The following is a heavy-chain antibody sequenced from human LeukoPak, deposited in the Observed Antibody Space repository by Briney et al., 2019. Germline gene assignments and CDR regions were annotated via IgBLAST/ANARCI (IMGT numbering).Heavy chain of an antibody. D-gene: IGHD3/OR15-3a*01. CDR2: ISSSGSTI. J-gene: IGHJ2*01. CDR3: AKDWTGTKPFDL. CDR1: GFTFSDYY. V-gene: IGHV3-11*01. Sequence: GGSLRLSCAASGFTFSDYYMSWIRQAPGKGLEWVSYISSSGSTIYYADSVKGRFTISRDNSKNTLYLQMNSLRAEDTAVYYCAKDWTGTKPFDLWGRGTLVTVSS.